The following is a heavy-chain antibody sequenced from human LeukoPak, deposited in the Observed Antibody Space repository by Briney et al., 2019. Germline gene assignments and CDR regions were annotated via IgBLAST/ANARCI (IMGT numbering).Heavy chain of an antibody. V-gene: IGHV1-2*02. CDR3: ARPRGGSPRSTDEGYFDY. D-gene: IGHD3-16*01. CDR2: INPNSGGT. J-gene: IGHJ4*02. Sequence: ASVKVSRKASGYTFTGYYMHWVRQAPGQGLEWMGWINPNSGGTNYAQKFQGRVTMTRDTSISTAYMELSRLRSDDTAVYYCARPRGGSPRSTDEGYFDYWGQGTLVTVSS. CDR1: GYTFTGYY.